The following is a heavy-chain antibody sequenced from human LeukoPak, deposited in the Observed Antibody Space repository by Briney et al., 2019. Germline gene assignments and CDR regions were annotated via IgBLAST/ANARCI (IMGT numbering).Heavy chain of an antibody. D-gene: IGHD6-13*01. J-gene: IGHJ5*02. CDR2: ISTSSTYT. CDR1: GFTFSDYL. V-gene: IGHV3-11*06. CDR3: ARDAKVAAAGNWFDA. Sequence: GGSLRLSCTASGFTFSDYLMSWIRQARGEGLEGVSYISTSSTYTHYAHSVKARFTISRDNAKNSLYLQMNSLRAEDTAVYYYARDAKVAAAGNWFDAWGQGTLVTVFS.